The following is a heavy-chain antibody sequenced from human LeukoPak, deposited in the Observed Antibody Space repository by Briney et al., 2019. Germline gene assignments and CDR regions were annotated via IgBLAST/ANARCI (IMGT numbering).Heavy chain of an antibody. CDR1: GYTFTDSY. V-gene: IGHV1-2*02. D-gene: IGHD3-10*01. CDR3: ARDGRLTIFVRGIITEGSPPKN. J-gene: IGHJ4*02. CDR2: INPKTGCT. Sequence: ASVKVSCKASGYTFTDSYMHRVRQAPGHGLEWMGWINPKTGCTNYAQRFQGRVTMTRDTSIRTAYMELNSLRSDDTAVYYCARDGRLTIFVRGIITEGSPPKNWGQGTLVTVSS.